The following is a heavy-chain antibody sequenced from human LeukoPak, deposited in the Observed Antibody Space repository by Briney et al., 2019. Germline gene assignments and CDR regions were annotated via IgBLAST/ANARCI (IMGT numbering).Heavy chain of an antibody. J-gene: IGHJ5*02. CDR1: GGSISSYY. D-gene: IGHD1-26*01. Sequence: SETLSLTCTVSGGSISSYYWSWIRQPPGKGLEWIGSIYYSGSTYYNPSLKSRVTISVDTSKNQFSLKLSSVTAADTAVYYGARHGRPNWFDPWGQGTLVTVSS. V-gene: IGHV4-39*01. CDR3: ARHGRPNWFDP. CDR2: IYYSGST.